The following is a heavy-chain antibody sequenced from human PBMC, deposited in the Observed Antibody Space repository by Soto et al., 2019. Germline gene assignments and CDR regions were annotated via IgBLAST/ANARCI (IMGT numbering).Heavy chain of an antibody. V-gene: IGHV3-30-3*01. D-gene: IGHD4-17*01. J-gene: IGHJ6*02. Sequence: QVQLVESGGGVVQPGRSLRLSCAASGFTFSSYAMHWVRQAPGKGLEWVAVISYDGSNKYYADSVKGRFTISRDNSKNKPYLRINRLRAEDTAVYYCARDQGGTVTTDLGFYYGMDVWGQVTTVTDSS. CDR2: ISYDGSNK. CDR1: GFTFSSYA. CDR3: ARDQGGTVTTDLGFYYGMDV.